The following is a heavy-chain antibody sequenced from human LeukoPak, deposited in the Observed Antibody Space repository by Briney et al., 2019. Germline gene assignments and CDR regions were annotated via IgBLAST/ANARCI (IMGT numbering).Heavy chain of an antibody. CDR3: ARDLYCSGGSCNFAGGFDP. J-gene: IGHJ5*02. CDR2: ISSSSSYI. Sequence: GGSLRLSCAASGFTFSSYSMNWVRQAPGKGLEWVSSISSSSSYIYYADSVKGRFTISRDNAKNSLYLQMNSLRAEDTAVYYCARDLYCSGGSCNFAGGFDPWGQGTLVTVSS. D-gene: IGHD2-15*01. CDR1: GFTFSSYS. V-gene: IGHV3-21*01.